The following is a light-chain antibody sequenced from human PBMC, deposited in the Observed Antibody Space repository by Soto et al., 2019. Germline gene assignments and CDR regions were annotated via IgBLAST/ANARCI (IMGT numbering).Light chain of an antibody. CDR2: DTS. V-gene: IGKV3-20*01. CDR1: QSVTSSS. Sequence: EIVLTQSPGTLSLSPGERATLSCRASQSVTSSSLAWYQQKPGQAPRLLVYDTSSRTTGIPDRFRGSGSGTDFALTISRLEPEDFAVYYCQQDGSSTGTFGQGTRVESK. CDR3: QQDGSSTGT. J-gene: IGKJ1*01.